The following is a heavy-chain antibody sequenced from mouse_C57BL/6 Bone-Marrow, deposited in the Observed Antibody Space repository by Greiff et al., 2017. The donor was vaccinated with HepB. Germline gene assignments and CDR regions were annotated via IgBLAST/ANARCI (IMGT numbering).Heavy chain of an antibody. D-gene: IGHD1-1*01. CDR2: ISGGGGNT. CDR1: GFTFSSYT. J-gene: IGHJ1*03. V-gene: IGHV5-9*01. Sequence: DVMLVESGGGLVKPGGSLKLSCAASGFTFSSYTMSWVRQTPEKRLEWVATISGGGGNTYYPDSVKGRFTISRDNAKNTLYLQMSSLRSEDTALYYCALITTVVATRYFDVWGTGTTVTVSS. CDR3: ALITTVVATRYFDV.